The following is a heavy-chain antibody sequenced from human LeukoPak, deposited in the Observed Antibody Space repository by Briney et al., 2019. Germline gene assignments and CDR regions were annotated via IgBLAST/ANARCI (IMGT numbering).Heavy chain of an antibody. CDR1: GGTFSSYG. V-gene: IGHV1-69*04. CDR3: ARVRAAAGTGWSDY. CDR2: IIPILGMA. Sequence: GASVKVSCKASGGTFSSYGISWVRQAPGQGLEWMGRIIPILGMANYGQKFLGRITITADKSTSTAYMELSSLRSEDTAVYYCARVRAAAGTGWSDYWGQGTLVTVSS. J-gene: IGHJ4*02. D-gene: IGHD6-13*01.